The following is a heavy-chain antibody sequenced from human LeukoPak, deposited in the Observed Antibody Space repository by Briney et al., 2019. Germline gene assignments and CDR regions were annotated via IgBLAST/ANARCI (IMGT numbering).Heavy chain of an antibody. J-gene: IGHJ2*01. V-gene: IGHV1-24*01. D-gene: IGHD2-2*01. CDR2: FDPEDGET. CDR1: GYTLTELS. CDR3: ATDYCSSTSCYPSYYWYFDL. Sequence: ASVKVSCKVSGYTLTELSMHWVRQAPGKGLEWMGGFDPEDGETIYAQKFQGRVTMTEDTSTDTAYMELSSLRSEDTAVYYCATDYCSSTSCYPSYYWYFDLWGRGTLVTVSS.